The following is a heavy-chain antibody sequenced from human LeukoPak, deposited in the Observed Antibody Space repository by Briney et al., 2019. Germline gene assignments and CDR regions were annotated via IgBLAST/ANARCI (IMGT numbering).Heavy chain of an antibody. Sequence: GGSLRLSCAASGFTFSGFWMHWVRQAPGKGLVWVSRINSDGSSTSYADSVKGRFTISRDNAKNSLYLQMNSLRDEDTAVYYCARAEEQRWGYVDYWGQGTLVTVSS. CDR3: ARAEEQRWGYVDY. D-gene: IGHD5-24*01. CDR1: GFTFSGFW. V-gene: IGHV3-74*01. J-gene: IGHJ4*02. CDR2: INSDGSST.